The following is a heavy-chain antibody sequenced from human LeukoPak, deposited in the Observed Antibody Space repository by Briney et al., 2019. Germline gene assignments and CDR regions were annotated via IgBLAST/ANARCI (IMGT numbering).Heavy chain of an antibody. CDR3: AIVYGASGAEYFQH. CDR2: ISGSGGST. Sequence: GGSLRLSCAASGFTFSSYAMSWVRQAPGKGLAWVSAISGSGGSTYYADSVKGRFTISRDNSKNTLYLQMNSLRAEDTAVYYCAIVYGASGAEYFQHWAQGTLVTVSS. J-gene: IGHJ1*01. V-gene: IGHV3-23*01. CDR1: GFTFSSYA. D-gene: IGHD1-26*01.